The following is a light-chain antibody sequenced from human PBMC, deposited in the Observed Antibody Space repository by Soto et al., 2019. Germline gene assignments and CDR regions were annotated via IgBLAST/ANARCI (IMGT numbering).Light chain of an antibody. V-gene: IGKV3-20*01. Sequence: IVLKQSPGTLSLSPGERATLSCRASQSVGSSYLAWYQQKPGQAPRLLIYGASNRATGIPDRFSGSGSGTDFTLTISRLEPEDFAVYSCQQYITSPYTFGQGTRLEIK. J-gene: IGKJ5*01. CDR2: GAS. CDR3: QQYITSPYT. CDR1: QSVGSSY.